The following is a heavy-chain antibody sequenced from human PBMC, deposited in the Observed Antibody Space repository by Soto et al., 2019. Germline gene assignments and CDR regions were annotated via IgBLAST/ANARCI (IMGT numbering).Heavy chain of an antibody. CDR2: VIPLLDAS. D-gene: IGHD1-1*01. J-gene: IGHJ6*03. Sequence: QVQLVQSGADVKKPGSSVKISCTASGAAFSNYTFTWVRRAPGQGLEWVGRVIPLLDASNYAEKFQDRVTISADRSTSTVYMELSGLRSEDSAIYYCAGGKSQMSQDRMGFYYHMDVWGKGTTVTVSS. CDR3: AGGKSQMSQDRMGFYYHMDV. V-gene: IGHV1-69*08. CDR1: GAAFSNYT.